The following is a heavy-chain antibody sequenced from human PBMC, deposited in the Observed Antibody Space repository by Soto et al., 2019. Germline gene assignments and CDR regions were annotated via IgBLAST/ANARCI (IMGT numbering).Heavy chain of an antibody. CDR1: GFTFSSYS. CDR2: ISSSSSTI. CDR3: ARGGPDYYYYMDV. D-gene: IGHD6-25*01. J-gene: IGHJ6*03. V-gene: IGHV3-48*01. Sequence: PGGSLRLSCAASGFTFSSYSMNWVRQAPGKGLEWVSYISSSSSTIYYADSVKGRFTISRDNAKNSLYLQMNSLRAEDTAVYYCARGGPDYYYYMDVWGKGTTVTVSS.